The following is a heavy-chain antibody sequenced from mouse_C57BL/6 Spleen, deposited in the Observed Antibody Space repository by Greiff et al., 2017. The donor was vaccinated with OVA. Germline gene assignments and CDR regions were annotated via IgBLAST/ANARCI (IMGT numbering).Heavy chain of an antibody. D-gene: IGHD2-3*01. CDR2: ISYDGSN. V-gene: IGHV3-6*01. J-gene: IGHJ3*01. Sequence: VQLKESGPGLVKPSQSLSLTCSVTGYSITSGYYWNWIRQFPGNKLEWMGYISYDGSNNYNPSLKNRISITRDTSKNQFFLKLNSVTTEDTATYYCASLYDGYWFAYWGQGTLVTVSA. CDR3: ASLYDGYWFAY. CDR1: GYSITSGYY.